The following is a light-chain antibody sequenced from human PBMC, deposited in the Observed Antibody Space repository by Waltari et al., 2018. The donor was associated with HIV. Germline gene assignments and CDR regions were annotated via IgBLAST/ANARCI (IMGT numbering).Light chain of an antibody. J-gene: IGKJ2*01. CDR1: QGISSW. Sequence: DIQMTQSPPSLSASVGDTVTITCRASQGISSWLAWYQQKPGKAPKPLIYAASSLHTGVPARFSGSGTGTHFTLTISSLQPEDFATYYCQHYDTFPHTFGQGTRLEIK. CDR2: AAS. CDR3: QHYDTFPHT. V-gene: IGKV1D-16*01.